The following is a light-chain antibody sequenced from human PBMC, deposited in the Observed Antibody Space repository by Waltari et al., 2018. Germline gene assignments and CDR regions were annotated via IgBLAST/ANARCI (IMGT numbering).Light chain of an antibody. CDR3: QVWDSVSYHPWI. V-gene: IGLV3-21*04. CDR2: YDS. J-gene: IGLJ2*01. Sequence: SYVLIQAPSISVAPGKTARITCGGSNIGSKNVHWYQHKPGQAPVMVIYYDSDRPHGIPDRLAGSNSGNTATMTISRVEAGDEADYYCQVWDSVSYHPWIFGGGNRLTVL. CDR1: NIGSKN.